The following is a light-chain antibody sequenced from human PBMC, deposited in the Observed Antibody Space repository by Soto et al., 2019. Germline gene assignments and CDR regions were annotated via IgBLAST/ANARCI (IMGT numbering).Light chain of an antibody. Sequence: DIQMTQSPSSLSASVGDRVTITCRASQTINTYLNWYQHKPGKAPKLLIHAASSLQSGGPSRFSGSGSGTDFTLTISSLQPEDFTTYYCQQSYRTPLTFGPGTKVDIK. J-gene: IGKJ3*01. V-gene: IGKV1-39*01. CDR2: AAS. CDR1: QTINTY. CDR3: QQSYRTPLT.